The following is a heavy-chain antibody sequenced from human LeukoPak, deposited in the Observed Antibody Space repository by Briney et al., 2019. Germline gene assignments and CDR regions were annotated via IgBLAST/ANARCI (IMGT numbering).Heavy chain of an antibody. V-gene: IGHV3-21*04. CDR3: AKDPTDFDSSGQTYFDY. J-gene: IGHJ4*02. CDR2: ISSSSSYI. Sequence: GGSLRLSCSASGFTFSTYNMNWVRQAPGKGLEWVSSISSSSSYIYYADSVKGRCTISRDNVKNSLYLQMNSLRAEDTAVYYCAKDPTDFDSSGQTYFDYWGQGSLVTVSS. CDR1: GFTFSTYN. D-gene: IGHD3-22*01.